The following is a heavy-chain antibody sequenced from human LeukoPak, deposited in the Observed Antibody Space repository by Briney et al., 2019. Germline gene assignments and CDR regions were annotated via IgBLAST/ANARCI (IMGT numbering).Heavy chain of an antibody. CDR1: GFTFSTYA. V-gene: IGHV3-23*01. CDR2: ISGSGSST. Sequence: GGSLRLSCAASGFTFSTYAMSWVRQAPGKGLEWVSAISGSGSSTFYADSVKGRFTISRDNSKNTLYLQMGSLRADDTAVYYCARDNSGWFSPDYWGQGTLVTVSS. CDR3: ARDNSGWFSPDY. J-gene: IGHJ4*02. D-gene: IGHD6-19*01.